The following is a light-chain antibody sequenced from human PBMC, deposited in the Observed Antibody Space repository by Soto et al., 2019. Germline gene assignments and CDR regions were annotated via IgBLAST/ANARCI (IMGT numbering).Light chain of an antibody. Sequence: QSVLTQPPSASGTPGQRITISCSGSSSNIGDNPVNWYQQLPGAAPKLLIYINDQRPSGVPDRFSGSKSGTSPSLAISGPQAEDVADYYCAALEESRTVLFGTGTKLTVL. CDR3: AALEESRTVL. J-gene: IGLJ1*01. CDR1: SSNIGDNP. CDR2: IND. V-gene: IGLV1-44*01.